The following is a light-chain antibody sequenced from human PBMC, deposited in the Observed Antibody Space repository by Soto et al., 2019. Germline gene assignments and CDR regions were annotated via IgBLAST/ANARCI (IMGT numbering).Light chain of an antibody. CDR2: DAS. CDR3: QQRSNWPAT. Sequence: EIVLTQSPATLSLSPGERATLSCRASQSVSSYLAWYQQKPGQAPRLLIYDASNRATGIPARFNGSGSGTDFTLTISSLEPEDFAVYYCQQRSNWPATFGQGTKVEIK. CDR1: QSVSSY. V-gene: IGKV3-11*01. J-gene: IGKJ1*01.